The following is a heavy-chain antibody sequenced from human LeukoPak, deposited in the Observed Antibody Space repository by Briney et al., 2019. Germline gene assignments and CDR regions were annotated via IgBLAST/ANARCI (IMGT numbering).Heavy chain of an antibody. CDR1: GYTFTSYY. CDR2: IIPIFGTA. V-gene: IGHV1-69*06. CDR3: ARGHTAVTRHFDF. D-gene: IGHD4-17*01. J-gene: IGHJ4*02. Sequence: SVKVSCKASGYTFTSYYMHWVRQAPGQGLEWMGGIIPIFGTANYAQKFQGRVTITADKSTSTAYMELSSLRSEDTAVYYCARGHTAVTRHFDFWGQGTLVTVSS.